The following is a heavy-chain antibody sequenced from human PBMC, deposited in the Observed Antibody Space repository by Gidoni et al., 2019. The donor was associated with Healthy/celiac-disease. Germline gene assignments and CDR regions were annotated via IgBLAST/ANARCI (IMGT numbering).Heavy chain of an antibody. Sequence: EVQLVESGGVLVQPGGSLRLSCAASGFTFSSYEMNWVRPDPGKGLEWVSYISSSGSTIYYADSVKGRFTISRDNAKNSLYLQMNSLRAEDTAVYYCATRTETHYYYYGMDVWGQGTTVTVSS. V-gene: IGHV3-48*03. D-gene: IGHD1-7*01. CDR2: ISSSGSTI. J-gene: IGHJ6*02. CDR3: ATRTETHYYYYGMDV. CDR1: GFTFSSYE.